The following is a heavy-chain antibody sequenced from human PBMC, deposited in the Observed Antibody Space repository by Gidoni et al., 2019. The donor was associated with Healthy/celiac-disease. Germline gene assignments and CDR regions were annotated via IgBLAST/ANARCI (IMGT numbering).Heavy chain of an antibody. V-gene: IGHV3-23*01. Sequence: EVQLLESGGGLVQPGGSLRLSWAASGFPFSRHAMSWVRQAPGKGLEWVSAISGSGGSTYYADSVKGRFTISRDNSKNTLYLQMNSLRAEDTAVYYCAKGKGSGTIFGVVSDYWGQGTLVTVSS. CDR3: AKGKGSGTIFGVVSDY. CDR2: ISGSGGST. D-gene: IGHD3-3*01. J-gene: IGHJ4*02. CDR1: GFPFSRHA.